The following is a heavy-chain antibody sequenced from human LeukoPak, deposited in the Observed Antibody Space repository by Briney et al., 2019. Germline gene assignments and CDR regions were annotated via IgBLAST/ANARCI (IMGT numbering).Heavy chain of an antibody. Sequence: GGSLRPSCAASGFFFSNSGMHWVRQAPGKRLEWVAILPYDGNNEYYADSVKGRFTASRDNSENTLYLQMNSLRSEDTAVYYCAKDGLYCTGGSCYNLLNSWGQGTLVIVSS. J-gene: IGHJ4*02. CDR1: GFFFSNSG. D-gene: IGHD2-15*01. V-gene: IGHV3-30*18. CDR3: AKDGLYCTGGSCYNLLNS. CDR2: LPYDGNNE.